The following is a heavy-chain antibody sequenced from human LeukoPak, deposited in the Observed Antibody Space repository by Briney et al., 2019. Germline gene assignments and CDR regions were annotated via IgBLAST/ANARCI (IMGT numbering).Heavy chain of an antibody. CDR1: GYSISSGYY. J-gene: IGHJ3*02. CDR2: IYHSGST. Sequence: SETLSLTCTASGYSISSGYYWGWIRQPPGKGLEWIGSIYHSGSTYYNPSLKSRVTISVDMSKNQFSLKLSSVTAADTAVYYCARDGGYNSFDAFDIWGQGTMVTVSS. CDR3: ARDGGYNSFDAFDI. D-gene: IGHD5-24*01. V-gene: IGHV4-38-2*02.